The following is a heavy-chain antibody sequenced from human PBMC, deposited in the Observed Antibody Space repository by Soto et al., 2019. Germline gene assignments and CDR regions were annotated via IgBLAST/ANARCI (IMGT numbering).Heavy chain of an antibody. CDR1: GFTFSSYS. Sequence: GSLRLSCAASGFTFSSYSMNWVRQAPGKGLEWVSSISSSSSYIYYADSVKGRFTISRDNAKNSLYLQMNSLRAEDTAVYYCARDLRGETYYDFWSGYYLGWFDPWGQGTLVTVSS. V-gene: IGHV3-21*01. CDR2: ISSSSSYI. CDR3: ARDLRGETYYDFWSGYYLGWFDP. D-gene: IGHD3-3*01. J-gene: IGHJ5*02.